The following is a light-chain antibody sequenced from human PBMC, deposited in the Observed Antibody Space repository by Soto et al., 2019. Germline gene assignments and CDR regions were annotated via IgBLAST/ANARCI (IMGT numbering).Light chain of an antibody. V-gene: IGLV3-10*01. CDR3: YSTDSSGNHRV. CDR2: EDS. Sequence: SYELTQPPSVSVSPVQTATITFSGDALPKKYAYWYQQKSGQAPVLVIHEDSKRPSGIHERFSGSSSGTMATLTISGAQVEDEADYYCYSTDSSGNHRVFGGGTKLTVL. CDR1: ALPKKY. J-gene: IGLJ2*01.